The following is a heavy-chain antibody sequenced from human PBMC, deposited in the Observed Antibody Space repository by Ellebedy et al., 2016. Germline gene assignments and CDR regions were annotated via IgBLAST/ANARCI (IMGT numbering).Heavy chain of an antibody. J-gene: IGHJ4*02. CDR3: ARENVATIDY. CDR2: ISVSSFYL. D-gene: IGHD2-21*01. V-gene: IGHV3-21*01. CDR1: GFSFSSYA. Sequence: GESLKISXEGSGFSFSSYAMNWVRQTPEKGLEWVASISVSSFYLYYADSVKGRFTVSRDNIKNLLSLEMNTLRAEDTAVYYCARENVATIDYWGRGTRVTVSS.